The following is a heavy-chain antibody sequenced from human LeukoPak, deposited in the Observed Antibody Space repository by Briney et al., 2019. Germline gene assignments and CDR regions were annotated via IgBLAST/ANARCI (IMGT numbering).Heavy chain of an antibody. CDR2: IYYSGST. D-gene: IGHD3-22*01. Sequence: SETLSLTCTVSGGSISSSSYYWGWLRQPPGKGLEWIGYIYYSGSTNYNPSLKSRVTISVDTSKNQFSLKLSSVTAADTAVYYCARHRGYYDSSGYLDAFDIWGQGTMVTVSS. J-gene: IGHJ3*02. CDR3: ARHRGYYDSSGYLDAFDI. CDR1: GGSISSSSYY. V-gene: IGHV4-61*05.